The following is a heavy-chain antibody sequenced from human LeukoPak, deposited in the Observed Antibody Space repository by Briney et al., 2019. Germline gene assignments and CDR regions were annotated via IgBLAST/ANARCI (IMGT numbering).Heavy chain of an antibody. CDR2: MYSVGTT. CDR1: CLSGGDKL. Sequence: GGSLRLSCAAPCLSGGDKLMALGPQAPGEGLQWVSLMYSVGTTFYADSVKGRFTMSRDSSKNTLYLQMNSLRVEDTAIYYCARGPSGYHNTGGQGTLVTVSS. V-gene: IGHV3-66*01. D-gene: IGHD5-12*01. J-gene: IGHJ4*02. CDR3: ARGPSGYHNT.